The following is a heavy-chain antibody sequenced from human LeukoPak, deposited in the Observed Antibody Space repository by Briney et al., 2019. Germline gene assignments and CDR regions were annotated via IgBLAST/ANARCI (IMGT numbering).Heavy chain of an antibody. J-gene: IGHJ4*02. CDR1: GYTFTGYY. CDR2: INPNSDGT. D-gene: IGHD6-13*01. V-gene: IGHV1-2*02. Sequence: ASVKVSCKASGYTFTGYYMHWVRQAPGQGLEWMGWINPNSDGTNYAQKFQGRVTMTRDTSISTAYMELSRLRSDDTAVYYCARDRSSWYHYFDYWGQGTLVTVSS. CDR3: ARDRSSWYHYFDY.